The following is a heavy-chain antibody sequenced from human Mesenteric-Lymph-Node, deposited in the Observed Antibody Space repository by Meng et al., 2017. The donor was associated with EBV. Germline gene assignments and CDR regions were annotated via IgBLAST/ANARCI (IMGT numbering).Heavy chain of an antibody. CDR3: ARDRWQQLDNALDI. D-gene: IGHD6-13*01. V-gene: IGHV4-4*02. CDR2: IYHSGGT. J-gene: IGHJ3*02. CDR1: GGSISSNNW. Sequence: QVQRQEAGPGLVKPSETLSLTCAVSGGSISSNNWWSWVRQSPEKGLEWIGEIYHSGGTNYNPSLEGRVSMSVDKSRNQFSLRVNSVTAADTAVYYCARDRWQQLDNALDIWGQGTMVTVPS.